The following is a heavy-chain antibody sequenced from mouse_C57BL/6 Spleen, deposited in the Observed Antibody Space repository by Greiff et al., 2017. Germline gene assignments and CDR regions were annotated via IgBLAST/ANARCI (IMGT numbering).Heavy chain of an antibody. Sequence: EVQLQQSGPELVKPGASVKISCKASGYTFTDYYMNWVKQSHGKSLEWIGDINPNNGGTSYNQKFKGKATLTVDKSSSTAYMELRSLTSEDSAVYYCARGLRVSYWYFDYWGQGTTLTVSS. D-gene: IGHD3-1*01. CDR1: GYTFTDYY. V-gene: IGHV1-26*01. CDR2: INPNNGGT. CDR3: ARGLRVSYWYFDY. J-gene: IGHJ2*01.